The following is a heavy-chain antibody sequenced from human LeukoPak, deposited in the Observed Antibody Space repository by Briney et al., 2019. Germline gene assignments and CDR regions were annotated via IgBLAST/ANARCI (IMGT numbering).Heavy chain of an antibody. D-gene: IGHD1-26*01. Sequence: SQTLSLTCTVSGGSISSGNYCWSWIRPPPGKGREWIGYIYYSGSTYYNPSLKSRVTISVDTSKTQFSLKLSSVTAADTAVYYCARDQGLVGETTAYWGQGTLVTVSS. CDR3: ARDQGLVGETTAY. CDR1: GGSISSGNYC. CDR2: IYYSGST. J-gene: IGHJ4*02. V-gene: IGHV4-30-4*01.